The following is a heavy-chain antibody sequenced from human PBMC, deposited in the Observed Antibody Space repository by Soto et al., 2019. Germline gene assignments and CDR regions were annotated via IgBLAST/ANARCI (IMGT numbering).Heavy chain of an antibody. J-gene: IGHJ6*02. CDR3: ARDTYYDFWSGYSYGMDV. V-gene: IGHV4-61*01. CDR2: IYYSGST. D-gene: IGHD3-3*01. CDR1: GGSVSSGSYY. Sequence: SETLSLTCAVSGGSVSSGSYYWSWIRQPPGKGLEWIGYIYYSGSTNYNPSLKSRVTISVDTSKNQFSLKLSSVTAADTAVYYCARDTYYDFWSGYSYGMDVWGQGTTVTVSS.